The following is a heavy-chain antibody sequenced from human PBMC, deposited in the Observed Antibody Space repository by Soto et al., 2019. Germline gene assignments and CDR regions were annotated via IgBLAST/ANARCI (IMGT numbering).Heavy chain of an antibody. D-gene: IGHD6-13*01. CDR3: ASIGLAAAGIDPLSWQH. V-gene: IGHV4-59*08. CDR2: IYYTGTT. CDR1: GGSISSYY. J-gene: IGHJ1*01. Sequence: SETLSLTCTVSGGSISSYYWSWIRQPPGKGLEWIGYIYYTGTTTYNPSIKSRATISVDSSKNQFSLNLTSVRAEDTAVYYCASIGLAAAGIDPLSWQHWGQGTLVTVSS.